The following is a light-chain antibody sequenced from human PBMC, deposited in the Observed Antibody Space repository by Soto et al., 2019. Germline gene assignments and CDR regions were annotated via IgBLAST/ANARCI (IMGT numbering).Light chain of an antibody. J-gene: IGKJ4*01. CDR1: QSVYSN. CDR2: GAS. V-gene: IGKV3-15*01. Sequence: EVRMTQSPATLSVSPGERVTLSCRASQSVYSNLAWYQQKPGQAPRLLIYGASTRATGLPARFSGSGSGTEFTLTISRLQSEDFAVYYCQQYNSWPLTFGGGTKVEIK. CDR3: QQYNSWPLT.